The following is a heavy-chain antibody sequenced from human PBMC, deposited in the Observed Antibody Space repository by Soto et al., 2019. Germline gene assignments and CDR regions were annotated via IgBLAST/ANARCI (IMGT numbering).Heavy chain of an antibody. V-gene: IGHV3-23*01. J-gene: IGHJ4*02. D-gene: IGHD5-12*01. Sequence: PGGSLRLSCAASGLSFSNFDMSWVRQAPGKGLEWVSVISGRDGSTHYADSVKGRFTMSRDNSKNTLYLQMNSLRGEDTAVYYCAKGAWLDYWGQGTLVTVSS. CDR1: GLSFSNFD. CDR2: ISGRDGST. CDR3: AKGAWLDY.